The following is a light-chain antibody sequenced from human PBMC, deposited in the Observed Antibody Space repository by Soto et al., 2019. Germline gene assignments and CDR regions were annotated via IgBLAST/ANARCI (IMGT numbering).Light chain of an antibody. CDR1: GSDVGGYNY. CDR2: EVN. J-gene: IGLJ1*01. V-gene: IGLV2-8*01. Sequence: QSVLTQPPSASGSPGQSGAVSCTGTGSDVGGYNYVSWDQQHPGKTPKLMIYEVNKRPSGVPDRFSGSKSGNTASLTVSGLQAEDEADYYCSSYAGSSNVFGTGTKVTVL. CDR3: SSYAGSSNV.